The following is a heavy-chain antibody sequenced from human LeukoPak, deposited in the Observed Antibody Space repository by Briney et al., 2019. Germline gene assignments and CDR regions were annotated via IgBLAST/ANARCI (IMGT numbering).Heavy chain of an antibody. CDR1: GFTFSDYT. CDR2: ISSGSSTI. D-gene: IGHD2-8*01. CDR3: SRGQGCAY. Sequence: GGSLRLSCAASGFTFSDYTMNWVRQAPGKGLEWVSSISSGSSTIYYADSVKGRSTISRDNAKNSLYLQMNSLRAEDTAVYYCSRGQGCAYWGQGTLVTVSS. V-gene: IGHV3-48*04. J-gene: IGHJ4*02.